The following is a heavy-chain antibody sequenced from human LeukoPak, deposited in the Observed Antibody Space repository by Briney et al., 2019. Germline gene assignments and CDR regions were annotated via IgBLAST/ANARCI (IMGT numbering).Heavy chain of an antibody. CDR2: ISAYNGNT. J-gene: IGHJ6*03. CDR1: GYTFTSYG. CDR3: ARVLAPYCSGGSCYPHYYYYYYMDV. Sequence: GASVKVSCKASGYTFTSYGFSWVRQAPGQGLEWMGWISAYNGNTNYAQKLQGRVTMTTDTSTSTAYRELRSLRSDVTAVYYCARVLAPYCSGGSCYPHYYYYYYMDVWGKGTTVTISS. D-gene: IGHD2-15*01. V-gene: IGHV1-18*01.